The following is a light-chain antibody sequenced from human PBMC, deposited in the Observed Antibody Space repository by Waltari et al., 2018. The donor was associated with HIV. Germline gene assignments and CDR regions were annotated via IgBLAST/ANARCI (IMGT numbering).Light chain of an antibody. V-gene: IGKV2-30*02. CDR2: QVS. Sequence: DVVMTQSPLSLPVTLGQPASISCTSTQRLVHTDGNTCLSWFQQRPGQSPRRLLYQVSRLDSGVPDRFSGSGSGTDFTLKISRVEAEDVGVYYCMQGLHWPYTFGQGTKLEIK. CDR1: QRLVHTDGNTC. J-gene: IGKJ2*01. CDR3: MQGLHWPYT.